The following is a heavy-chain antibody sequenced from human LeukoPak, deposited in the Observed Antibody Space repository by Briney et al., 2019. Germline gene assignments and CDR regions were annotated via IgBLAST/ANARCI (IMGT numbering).Heavy chain of an antibody. Sequence: GGSLRLSCAASGFTFRSHGMHWVRQAPGKGLEWVAVISYDGRNKYYGDPVKGRFTISRDYSKNTVDSQMSGLRAEDTAVYYCARDLSGTWAFDYWGQGTLVTVSS. V-gene: IGHV3-30*04. CDR3: ARDLSGTWAFDY. CDR2: ISYDGRNK. J-gene: IGHJ4*02. CDR1: GFTFRSHG. D-gene: IGHD1-26*01.